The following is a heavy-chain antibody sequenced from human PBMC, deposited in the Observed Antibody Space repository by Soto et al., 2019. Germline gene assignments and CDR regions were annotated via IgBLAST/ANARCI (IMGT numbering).Heavy chain of an antibody. D-gene: IGHD1-26*01. J-gene: IGHJ4*02. Sequence: GGSLRLSXVASGLTLTTYTMNWVRQAPGTGLGWVSSINGRSNYKYYSESVKGRFTISRDNAQNSLFLQMSRLGPEDTAVYYCVREDGVVGASSAFDSWGQGTLVTVSS. CDR3: VREDGVVGASSAFDS. V-gene: IGHV3-21*01. CDR1: GLTLTTYT. CDR2: INGRSNYK.